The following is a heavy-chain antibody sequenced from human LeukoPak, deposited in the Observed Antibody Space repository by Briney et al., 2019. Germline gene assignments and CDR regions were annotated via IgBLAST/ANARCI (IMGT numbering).Heavy chain of an antibody. J-gene: IGHJ4*02. Sequence: SETLSLTCTVTGGSISGYHWNWIRQSPGKGLEWIGNIFYTGNVDYNPSLQSRVTISVDTSKNEISLILSSVTAADTAVYYCARAYSGSYAVDYWGQGTLVTVSS. D-gene: IGHD1-26*01. CDR1: GGSISGYH. CDR2: IFYTGNV. V-gene: IGHV4-59*08. CDR3: ARAYSGSYAVDY.